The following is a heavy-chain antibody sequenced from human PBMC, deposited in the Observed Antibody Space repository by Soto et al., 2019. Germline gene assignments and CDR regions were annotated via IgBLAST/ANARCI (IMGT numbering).Heavy chain of an antibody. V-gene: IGHV4-31*03. CDR2: IYYSGST. CDR1: GGSISSGGYY. Sequence: QVQLQESGPGLVKPSQTLSLTCTVSGGSISSGGYYWSWIRQHPGKGLEWIGYIYYSGSTYYNPSLKSRVTISVDTSKNQSSLKLSSVTAADTAVYYCARDQPADYYDSSGYYPPTYYFDYWGQGTLVTVSS. D-gene: IGHD3-22*01. J-gene: IGHJ4*02. CDR3: ARDQPADYYDSSGYYPPTYYFDY.